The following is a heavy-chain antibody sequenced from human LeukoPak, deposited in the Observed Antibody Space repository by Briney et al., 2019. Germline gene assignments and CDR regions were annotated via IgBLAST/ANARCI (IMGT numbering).Heavy chain of an antibody. Sequence: MASETLSLTCTVSGYSISSGYYWGWIRQPPGKGLEWIGSIYHSGSTYYNPSLKSRVTISVDTSKNQFSLKLSSVTAADTAVYYCARGNYYGSGSYYNGGSYNWFDPWGQGTLVTVSS. CDR1: GYSISSGYY. D-gene: IGHD3-10*01. CDR3: ARGNYYGSGSYYNGGSYNWFDP. CDR2: IYHSGST. J-gene: IGHJ5*02. V-gene: IGHV4-38-2*02.